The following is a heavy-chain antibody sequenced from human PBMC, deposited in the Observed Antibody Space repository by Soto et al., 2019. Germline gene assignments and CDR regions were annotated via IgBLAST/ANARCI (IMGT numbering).Heavy chain of an antibody. V-gene: IGHV1-69*01. CDR1: GGTFSSYA. CDR2: IIPIFGTA. D-gene: IGHD3-3*01. CDR3: AGADYDFWSGYTDYYYYYGMDV. J-gene: IGHJ6*02. Sequence: QVQLVQSGAEVKKPGSSVKVSCKASGGTFSSYAISWVRQAPGQGLEWMGGIIPIFGTANYAQKFQGRVTITADESKSTAYMELSSLRSEDKAVYYCAGADYDFWSGYTDYYYYYGMDVWGQGTTVTVSS.